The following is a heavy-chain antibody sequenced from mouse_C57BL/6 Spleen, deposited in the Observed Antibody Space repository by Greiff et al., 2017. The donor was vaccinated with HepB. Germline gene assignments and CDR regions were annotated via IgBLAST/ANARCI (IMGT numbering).Heavy chain of an antibody. CDR1: GYAFSSSW. J-gene: IGHJ4*01. D-gene: IGHD1-1*01. CDR2: IYPGDGDT. Sequence: QVQLKESGPELVKPGASVKISCKASGYAFSSSWMNWVKQRPGKGLEWIGRIYPGDGDTNYNGKFKGKATLTADKSSSTAYMQLSSLTSEDSAVYFCARHYGSSYGAMDYWGQGTSATVSS. CDR3: ARHYGSSYGAMDY. V-gene: IGHV1-82*01.